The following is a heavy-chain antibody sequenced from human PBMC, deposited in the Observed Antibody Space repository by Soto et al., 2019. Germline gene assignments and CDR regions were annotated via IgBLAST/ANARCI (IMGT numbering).Heavy chain of an antibody. D-gene: IGHD3-22*01. CDR3: ARRGDYYDSSGYPLRGAFDI. J-gene: IGHJ3*02. CDR2: INPSGGST. V-gene: IGHV1-46*01. Sequence: XSVNVSCEATVYTFTSYYIKWVRQAPGQGLEWMGIINPSGGSTSYAQKFQGRVTMTRDTSTSTVYMELSSLRSEDTAVYYCARRGDYYDSSGYPLRGAFDIWGQGSMVTVSS. CDR1: VYTFTSYY.